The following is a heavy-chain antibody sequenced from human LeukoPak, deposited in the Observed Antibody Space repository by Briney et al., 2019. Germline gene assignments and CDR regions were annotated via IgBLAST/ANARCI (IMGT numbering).Heavy chain of an antibody. CDR1: GYTFVDYF. V-gene: IGHV1-2*06. CDR2: INTDSGGA. CDR3: ARDFTSTPNWEFDY. J-gene: IGHJ4*02. Sequence: ASVKVSCKASGYTFVDYFIHWVRQAPGQGLEWMGRINTDSGGAEYEQKFQGRVIMTRDTSISTAYVEVSGLTSDDTAVYYCARDFTSTPNWEFDYWGQRTLVTVSS. D-gene: IGHD1-26*01.